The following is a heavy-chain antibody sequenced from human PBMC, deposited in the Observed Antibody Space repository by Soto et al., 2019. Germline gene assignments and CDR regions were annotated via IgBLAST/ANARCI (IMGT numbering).Heavy chain of an antibody. CDR2: ISYDGSNK. J-gene: IGHJ4*02. Sequence: GGSLRLSCAASGFTFSSYGMHWVRQAPGKGLEWVAVISYDGSNKYYADSVKGRFTISRDNSKNTLYLQMNSLRAEDTAVYYCANWEREMATSELDYWGQGTLVTVSS. D-gene: IGHD5-12*01. CDR3: ANWEREMATSELDY. CDR1: GFTFSSYG. V-gene: IGHV3-30*18.